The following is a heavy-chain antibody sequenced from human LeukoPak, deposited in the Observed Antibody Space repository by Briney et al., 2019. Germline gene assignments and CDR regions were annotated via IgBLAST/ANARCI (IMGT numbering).Heavy chain of an antibody. CDR1: GVSMTYYF. V-gene: IGHV4-4*07. D-gene: IGHD1/OR15-1a*01. Sequence: NPLETLTLTCTVSGVSMTYYFWSWVRQPAGKGLEWIGRIYTNDNYNYNPSLKSRVTMSIDTSKNQFSLRLRSVTAADTAIYYCARESTTLGSPYYFDFWGQGTRVTVSS. J-gene: IGHJ4*02. CDR2: IYTNDNY. CDR3: ARESTTLGSPYYFDF.